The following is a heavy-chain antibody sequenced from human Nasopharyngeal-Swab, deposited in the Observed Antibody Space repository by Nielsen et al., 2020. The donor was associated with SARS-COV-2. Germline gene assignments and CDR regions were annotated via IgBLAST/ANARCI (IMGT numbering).Heavy chain of an antibody. CDR2: IYYSGST. J-gene: IGHJ5*02. D-gene: IGHD1-7*01. Sequence: WIRQPPGKGLEWIGYIYYSGSTSYNPSLKSRVTISVDTSKNQFSLELSSVTAADTAVYYCARGGPGLELFSRFDPWGQGTLVTVSS. V-gene: IGHV4-59*01. CDR3: ARGGPGLELFSRFDP.